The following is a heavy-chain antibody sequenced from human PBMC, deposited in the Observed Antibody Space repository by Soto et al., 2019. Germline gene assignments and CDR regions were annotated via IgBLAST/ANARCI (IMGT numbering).Heavy chain of an antibody. CDR1: GFSFSRYG. CDR3: AKETIQVGGPNYFDY. V-gene: IGHV3-30*18. D-gene: IGHD1-1*01. Sequence: VQLVESGGGVVQPGRSLRLLCEASGFSFSRYGMHWVRQAPGMGLEWVAVISWDGLAQYYADSVKGRFTISRDNSQSSLYLQMNSLRTEDTAIYYCAKETIQVGGPNYFDYWGQGALVTVSS. J-gene: IGHJ4*02. CDR2: ISWDGLAQ.